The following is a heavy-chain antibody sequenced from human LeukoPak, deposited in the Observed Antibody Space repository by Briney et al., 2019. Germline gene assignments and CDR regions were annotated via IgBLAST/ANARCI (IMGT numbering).Heavy chain of an antibody. J-gene: IGHJ3*02. CDR3: ARVGSGYTNDAFDI. CDR1: GFTFSSYS. CDR2: ISSSSSYI. D-gene: IGHD5-12*01. Sequence: PGGSLRLSCAASGFTFSSYSMNWVRQAPGKGLEWVSSISSSSSYIYYADSVKGRFTISRDNAKNSLYLQMNSLRAEDTAVYYCARVGSGYTNDAFDIWGHGTMVTVSS. V-gene: IGHV3-21*01.